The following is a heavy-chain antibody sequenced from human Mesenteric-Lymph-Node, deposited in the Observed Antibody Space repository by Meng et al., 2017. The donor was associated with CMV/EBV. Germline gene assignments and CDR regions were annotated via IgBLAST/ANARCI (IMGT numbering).Heavy chain of an antibody. Sequence: GESLKISCAASGFTFSNYAMSWVRQAPGKGLHYISAISGSGGTTYHANSVKGRFTISRDNSKNTMYLQMNSLRVEDTAVYYCAKAYYYESSGMHFWGQGTLVTVSS. V-gene: IGHV3-23*01. CDR1: GFTFSNYA. D-gene: IGHD3-22*01. J-gene: IGHJ4*02. CDR3: AKAYYYESSGMHF. CDR2: ISGSGGTT.